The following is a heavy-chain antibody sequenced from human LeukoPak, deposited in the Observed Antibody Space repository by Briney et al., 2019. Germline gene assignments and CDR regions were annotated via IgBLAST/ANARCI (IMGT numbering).Heavy chain of an antibody. V-gene: IGHV4-34*01. CDR3: VRSLGFWSGYYDY. D-gene: IGHD3-3*01. CDR1: GGSFSGYY. J-gene: IGHJ4*02. Sequence: PSETPSLTCGVYGGSFSGYYWSWIRQPPGKGLEWIGAINHSGSTNYNPSLKSRVTISVDTSKNQFSLKLSSVTAADTAVYYCVRSLGFWSGYYDYWGQGTLVTVSS. CDR2: INHSGST.